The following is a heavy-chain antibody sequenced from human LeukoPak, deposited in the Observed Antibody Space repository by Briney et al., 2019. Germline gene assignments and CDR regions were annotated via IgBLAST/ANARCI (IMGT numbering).Heavy chain of an antibody. Sequence: GGSLRLSCAVSGITLSNFGMSWVRQAPGKGLEWVAGISDSGGRTNYADSVKGRFTISRDNPKNTLYLQMNSLRAEDTAVYFCAKRGVVIRVILVGFHKEAYYFDSWGQGALVTISS. J-gene: IGHJ4*02. CDR2: ISDSGGRT. D-gene: IGHD3-22*01. CDR1: GITLSNFG. CDR3: AKRGVVIRVILVGFHKEAYYFDS. V-gene: IGHV3-23*01.